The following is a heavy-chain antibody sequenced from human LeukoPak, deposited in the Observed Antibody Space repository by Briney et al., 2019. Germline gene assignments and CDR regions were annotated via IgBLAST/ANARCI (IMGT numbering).Heavy chain of an antibody. J-gene: IGHJ4*02. CDR3: ARGASPIDY. CDR2: IYTSGST. Sequence: PSETLSLTCTVSGGSISNYYWSWIRQPAGKGLEWIGRIYTSGSTNYNPSLKSRVTMSVDTSKSQFSLKLNSLTVADTAVYYCARGASPIDYWGQGTLVTVSS. CDR1: GGSISNYY. D-gene: IGHD2-2*01. V-gene: IGHV4-4*07.